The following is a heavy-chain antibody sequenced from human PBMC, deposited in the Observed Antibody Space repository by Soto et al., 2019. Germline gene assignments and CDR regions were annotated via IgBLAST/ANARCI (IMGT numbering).Heavy chain of an antibody. Sequence: EVQLVESGGGLVQPGRSLRLSCAGSGFSFDDYAMHWVRQVPGKGLEWVSGINWNSGSIGYGDSVKAPFAISRDNAKNPQHQQMTSQSAEDTAFYYCIKDESINWYSGHFRHWGQGNLVTVSS. D-gene: IGHD6-13*01. J-gene: IGHJ1*01. V-gene: IGHV3-9*01. CDR2: INWNSGSI. CDR3: IKDESINWYSGHFRH. CDR1: GFSFDDYA.